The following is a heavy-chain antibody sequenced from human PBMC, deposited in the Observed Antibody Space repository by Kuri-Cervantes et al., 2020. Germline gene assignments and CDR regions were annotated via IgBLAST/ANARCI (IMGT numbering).Heavy chain of an antibody. J-gene: IGHJ5*01. Sequence: LSLTCAASGFTFSSYGMHWVRQAPGKRLEWVAVISYDGKNQYYPDSVKGRFTISRDDSKNAFYLQMNSLRTEDAAMYYCARAGVTGTRGWFDSWGQGTLVTVSS. D-gene: IGHD1-7*01. CDR1: GFTFSSYG. CDR3: ARAGVTGTRGWFDS. V-gene: IGHV3-30*19. CDR2: ISYDGKNQ.